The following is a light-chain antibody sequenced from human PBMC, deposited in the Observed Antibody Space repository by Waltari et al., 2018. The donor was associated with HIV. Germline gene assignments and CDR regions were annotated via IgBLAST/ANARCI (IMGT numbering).Light chain of an antibody. CDR2: DAS. CDR3: QQRSNWPPIFT. Sequence: IVLTQSPAILSVSPGDRATRACRASQSVSSYVAWYQQKPGQAPRLLIYDASNRATGVPARFSGSGSGTDFTRTISSLEPEDFAVYYCQQRSNWPPIFTFGPGTKVDIK. J-gene: IGKJ3*01. CDR1: QSVSSY. V-gene: IGKV3-11*01.